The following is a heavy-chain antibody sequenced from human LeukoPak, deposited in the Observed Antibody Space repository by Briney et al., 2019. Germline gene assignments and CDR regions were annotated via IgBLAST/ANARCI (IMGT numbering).Heavy chain of an antibody. CDR2: MYYSGST. V-gene: IGHV4-39*07. J-gene: IGHJ3*02. CDR1: GDSIASTIHY. Sequence: KTSETLSLTCAVSGDSIASTIHYWAWIRQPPGKGLEWIGSMYYSGSTYYNPSIKSRVTMSLDTSENRLSLKLSSVTAADTAVYYCARYGLLGISEINGFDNWGQGTMVTVSS. CDR3: ARYGLLGISEINGFDN. D-gene: IGHD2-15*01.